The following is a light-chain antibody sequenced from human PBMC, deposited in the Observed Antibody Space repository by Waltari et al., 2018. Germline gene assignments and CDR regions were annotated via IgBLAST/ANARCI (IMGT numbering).Light chain of an antibody. CDR1: KLGDKN. CDR2: QDK. J-gene: IGLJ2*01. V-gene: IGLV3-1*01. Sequence: SYELTQPPSVSVSPGQTASITCSGDKLGDKNVCWYQQKPGQSPVLVMYQDKKRPSGIPERFSGCNSGNTATLTISGTQAADEADYYCQAWDNSFVLFGGGTKLTVL. CDR3: QAWDNSFVL.